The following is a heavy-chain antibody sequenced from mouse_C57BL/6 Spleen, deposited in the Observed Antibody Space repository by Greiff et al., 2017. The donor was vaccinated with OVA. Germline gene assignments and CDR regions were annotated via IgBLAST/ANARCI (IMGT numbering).Heavy chain of an antibody. V-gene: IGHV2-9-1*01. J-gene: IGHJ4*01. D-gene: IGHD2-4*01. CDR2: IWTGGGT. Sequence: QVQLQESGPGLVAPSQSLSITCTVSGFSLTSYAISWVRQPPGKGLEWLGVIWTGGGTNYNSALKSRLSISKDNSKSQVFLKMNSLQTDDTARYYCARDYDYDGDYYAMDYWGQGTSVTVSS. CDR3: ARDYDYDGDYYAMDY. CDR1: GFSLTSYA.